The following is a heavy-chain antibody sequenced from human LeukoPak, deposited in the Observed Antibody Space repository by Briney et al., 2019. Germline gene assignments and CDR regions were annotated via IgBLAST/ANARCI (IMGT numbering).Heavy chain of an antibody. CDR1: GFTFGDYA. Sequence: GGSLRLSCTASGFTFGDYAMSWTRQAPGKGLEWVGFIRSKAYGETADYAASVKGRFTISRDDSKAIAYLQMNSLKTEDTAVYHCTRDRGAYNLYDYWGQGTLVTVSS. CDR3: TRDRGAYNLYDY. J-gene: IGHJ4*02. V-gene: IGHV3-49*03. D-gene: IGHD1-1*01. CDR2: IRSKAYGETA.